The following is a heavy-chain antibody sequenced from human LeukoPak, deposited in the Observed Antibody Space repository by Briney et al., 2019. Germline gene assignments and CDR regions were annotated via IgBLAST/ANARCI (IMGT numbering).Heavy chain of an antibody. CDR3: AKDHEGSSGWYTKYNWFDP. Sequence: GGSLRLSCAASGFTFSGYAMSWVRQAPGKGLEWVSAISGSGGSTYYADSVKGRFTISRDNSKNTLYLQMNSLRAEDTAVYYCAKDHEGSSGWYTKYNWFDPWGQGTLVTVSS. V-gene: IGHV3-23*01. D-gene: IGHD6-19*01. CDR2: ISGSGGST. J-gene: IGHJ5*02. CDR1: GFTFSGYA.